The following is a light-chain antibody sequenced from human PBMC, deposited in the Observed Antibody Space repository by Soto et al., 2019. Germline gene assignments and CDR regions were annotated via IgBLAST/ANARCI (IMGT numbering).Light chain of an antibody. CDR2: GAS. J-gene: IGKJ1*01. V-gene: IGKV3-20*01. CDR3: QQYASSWWT. Sequence: EIVLTQSPGTLSLSPGERATLSSRSSQTVSNNYLAWYQQKPGQAPRLLIYGASSRATGIPDRFRGSGSGTDFTLTISRLEPEDFAVYFCQQYASSWWTFGQGTNVDI. CDR1: QTVSNNY.